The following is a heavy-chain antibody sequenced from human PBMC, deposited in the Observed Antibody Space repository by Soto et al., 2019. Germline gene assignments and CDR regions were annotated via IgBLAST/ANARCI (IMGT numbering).Heavy chain of an antibody. Sequence: SVKVSCKASGGTFSSYAISWVRRAPGQGLEWMGGIIPIFGTANYAQKFQGRVTITADESTSTAYMELSSLRSEDTAVYYCASPGGYYDSSGPDGPYYYYYGMDIWGQGTTVTVSS. CDR3: ASPGGYYDSSGPDGPYYYYYGMDI. V-gene: IGHV1-69*13. D-gene: IGHD3-22*01. CDR1: GGTFSSYA. J-gene: IGHJ6*02. CDR2: IIPIFGTA.